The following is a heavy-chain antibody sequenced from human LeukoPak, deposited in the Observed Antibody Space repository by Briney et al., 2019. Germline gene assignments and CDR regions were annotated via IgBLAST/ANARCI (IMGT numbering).Heavy chain of an antibody. D-gene: IGHD4-17*01. CDR1: GGSISSSNW. Sequence: PSETLSLTCTVSGGSISSSNWWSWVRQPPGKGLEWIGEIYHSGSTNYNPPLKSRVTISVDKSKNQFSLKLSSVTAADTAIYYCARGGHGDYGFYYWGQGTLVTVSS. J-gene: IGHJ4*02. CDR2: IYHSGST. V-gene: IGHV4-4*02. CDR3: ARGGHGDYGFYY.